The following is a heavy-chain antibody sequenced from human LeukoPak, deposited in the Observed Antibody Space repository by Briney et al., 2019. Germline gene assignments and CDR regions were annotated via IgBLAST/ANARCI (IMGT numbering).Heavy chain of an antibody. CDR1: GDSINSGGYF. V-gene: IGHV4-31*03. CDR3: ARGKDIVGATALNY. J-gene: IGHJ4*02. Sequence: SETLSLTCTVSGDSINSGGYFWSWIRQHPGKGLEWIGYIYYSGSTYYNPSLKSRVTISVDTSKNQFSLKLSSVTASDTAVYYCARGKDIVGATALNYWGQGTLVTVSS. D-gene: IGHD1-26*01. CDR2: IYYSGST.